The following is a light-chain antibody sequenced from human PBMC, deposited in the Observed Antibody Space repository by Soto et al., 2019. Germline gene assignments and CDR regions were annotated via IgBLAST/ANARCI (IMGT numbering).Light chain of an antibody. CDR2: TAS. J-gene: IGKJ1*01. CDR1: QSISGNY. V-gene: IGKV3D-20*01. Sequence: EIVLTQSPATLSLSPGERATLSCRASQSISGNYIAWYQQKPGLAPRLLIYTASTRASGIPDRFSGSGSGTDFTLTISRLEPEDFAVYFCQQYVSIPRTFGQGTKVEI. CDR3: QQYVSIPRT.